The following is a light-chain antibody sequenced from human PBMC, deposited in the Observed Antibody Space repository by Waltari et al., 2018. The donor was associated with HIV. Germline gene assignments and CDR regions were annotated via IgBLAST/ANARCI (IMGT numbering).Light chain of an antibody. Sequence: QSALTQPASVSGSPGQSITITCTGSSSDIGTYNHVSWYQQHPGKVPKLSCYAVNVRPSGISNRFSASKSGNTASLTISGLQAEDEADYYCSSYSSGTILVIFGGGTKVTVL. CDR2: AVN. CDR3: SSYSSGTILVI. V-gene: IGLV2-14*03. CDR1: SSDIGTYNH. J-gene: IGLJ2*01.